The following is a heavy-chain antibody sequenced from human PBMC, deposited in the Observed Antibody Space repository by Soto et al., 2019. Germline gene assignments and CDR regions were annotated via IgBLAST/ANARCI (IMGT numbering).Heavy chain of an antibody. J-gene: IGHJ4*02. Sequence: EVQLLESGGGLVQPGGSLILSCVASGFAFSNYALGWVRQSTGKGLECVSGIIGGSETTSYADSVKGRFTISRDKSKDTLFLQMNSLRAEDAAKYLCAKDLDGGFGELFFDKWGQGTLVTVSS. CDR2: IIGGSETT. V-gene: IGHV3-23*01. CDR1: GFAFSNYA. D-gene: IGHD3-10*01. CDR3: AKDLDGGFGELFFDK.